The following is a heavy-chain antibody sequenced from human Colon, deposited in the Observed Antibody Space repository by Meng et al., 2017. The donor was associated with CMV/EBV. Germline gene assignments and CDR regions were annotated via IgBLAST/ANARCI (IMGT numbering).Heavy chain of an antibody. CDR2: IFNGEST. Sequence: GSLRLSCTLSGFTIHRHGMHWVRQAPGKGLEWIGEIFNGESTNYSPSLKNRVTISVDKSKNQFSLILNSVTAADTAVYYCARQSGWYCFDYWGQGTLVTVSS. CDR3: ARQSGWYCFDY. V-gene: IGHV4-4*02. CDR1: GFTIHRHG. D-gene: IGHD6-19*01. J-gene: IGHJ4*02.